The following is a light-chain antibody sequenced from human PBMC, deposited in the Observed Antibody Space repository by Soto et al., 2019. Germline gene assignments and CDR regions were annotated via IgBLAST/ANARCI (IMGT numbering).Light chain of an antibody. CDR3: QQSHSFPLT. V-gene: IGKV1-39*01. CDR1: QDINKY. CDR2: ATS. J-gene: IGKJ4*01. Sequence: DIQMTQSPSSLSAAVGDSVTITCRASQDINKYLNWYHQTPGKAPKLLVFATSTLHNGVPSRFSGSRSGTDFSLTITSLQPEDFATYYCQQSHSFPLTFGGGTKVDI.